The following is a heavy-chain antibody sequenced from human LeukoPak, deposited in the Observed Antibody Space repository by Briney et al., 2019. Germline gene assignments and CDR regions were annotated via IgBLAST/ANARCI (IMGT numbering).Heavy chain of an antibody. CDR1: GGSFSGYY. Sequence: PSETPSLTCAVYGGSFSGYYWSWIRQPPGKGLEWIGEINHSGSTNYNPSLKSRVTISVDTSKNQFSLKLSSVTAADTAVYYCARGQRDIAVVPAAPTSNWFDPWGQGTLVTVSS. J-gene: IGHJ5*02. D-gene: IGHD2-2*01. CDR2: INHSGST. V-gene: IGHV4-34*01. CDR3: ARGQRDIAVVPAAPTSNWFDP.